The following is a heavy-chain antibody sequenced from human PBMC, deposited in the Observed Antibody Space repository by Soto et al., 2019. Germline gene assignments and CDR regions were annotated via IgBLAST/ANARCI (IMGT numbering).Heavy chain of an antibody. CDR1: GYSFSEIS. V-gene: IGHV1-24*01. CDR2: FDGEDGQT. CDR3: GIPGGKAHLDY. J-gene: IGHJ4*02. Sequence: ASVKASCKVSGYSFSEISMHRVRQTPEKGLEWMGSFDGEDGQTMYAQKFQGRVTMTEDTSADTAYMELSSLRSDATAVYYCGIPGGKAHLDYWRQGYQVTVSS. D-gene: IGHD3-10*01.